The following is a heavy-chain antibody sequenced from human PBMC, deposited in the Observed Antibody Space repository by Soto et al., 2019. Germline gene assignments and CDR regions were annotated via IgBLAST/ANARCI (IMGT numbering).Heavy chain of an antibody. J-gene: IGHJ4*02. CDR1: GYTFTSYG. Sequence: ASVKVSCKASGYTFTSYGISWVRQAPGQGLEWMGWISAYNGNTNYAQKLQGRVTMTTDTSTSTAYMELRSLRSDDTAVYYCASEGLVVGASPGGLDYWGQGTLVTVSS. CDR3: ASEGLVVGASPGGLDY. V-gene: IGHV1-18*01. CDR2: ISAYNGNT. D-gene: IGHD1-26*01.